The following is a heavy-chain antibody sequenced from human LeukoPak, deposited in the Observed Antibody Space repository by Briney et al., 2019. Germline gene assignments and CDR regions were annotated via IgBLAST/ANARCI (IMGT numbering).Heavy chain of an antibody. J-gene: IGHJ4*02. D-gene: IGHD3-3*01. CDR3: ARIKSHYDFWSGYYPGDY. V-gene: IGHV1-2*02. CDR2: INPNSGGT. CDR1: GYTFTGYY. Sequence: RASVKVSCKASGYTFTGYYMHWVRQAPGQGLEWMGWINPNSGGTNYAQKFQGRVTVTRDTSISTAYMELSRLRSDDTAVYYCARIKSHYDFWSGYYPGDYWGQGTLVTVSS.